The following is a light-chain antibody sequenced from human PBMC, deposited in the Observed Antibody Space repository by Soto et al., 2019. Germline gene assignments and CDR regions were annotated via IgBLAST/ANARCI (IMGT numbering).Light chain of an antibody. CDR1: QTVLYSSSNNNY. V-gene: IGKV4-1*01. J-gene: IGKJ1*01. CDR3: QQYYDTPWT. CDR2: WAS. Sequence: DIVMTQSPDSLAVSLGERATINCKSSQTVLYSSSNNNYLAWYQQKPGKPPKLLIYWASTRESGVPDRFSGSGSGTDFTLTISSLQAEDVAIYYCQQYYDTPWTFGQGTKVEIK.